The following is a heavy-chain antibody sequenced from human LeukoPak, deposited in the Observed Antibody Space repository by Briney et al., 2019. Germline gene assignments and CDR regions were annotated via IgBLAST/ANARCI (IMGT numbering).Heavy chain of an antibody. CDR2: IYTSGST. CDR1: GGPLNNYC. V-gene: IGHV4-4*07. J-gene: IGHJ4*02. CDR3: ARGSIMIDY. Sequence: SETLSLTCTVSGGPLNNYCWSWIRQPAGKGLEWIGRIYTSGSTNYNPSLKSRVTMSVDTSKNQFSLKLSSVTAADTAVYYCARGSIMIDYWGQGTLVTVSS. D-gene: IGHD3-16*01.